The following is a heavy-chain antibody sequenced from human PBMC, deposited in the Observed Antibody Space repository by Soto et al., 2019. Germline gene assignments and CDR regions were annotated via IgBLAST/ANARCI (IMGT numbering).Heavy chain of an antibody. Sequence: EVQLVESGGGLVKPGGSLRLSCAASGFTFSSYSMNWVRQAPGKGLEWVSSISSSSSYIYYADSVKGRFTISRDNAKNSLYLQMNSLRAEDTAVYYCARDLLVDYDSSGYYYEYFQHWGQGTLVTVSS. CDR3: ARDLLVDYDSSGYYYEYFQH. CDR1: GFTFSSYS. D-gene: IGHD3-22*01. V-gene: IGHV3-21*04. J-gene: IGHJ1*01. CDR2: ISSSSSYI.